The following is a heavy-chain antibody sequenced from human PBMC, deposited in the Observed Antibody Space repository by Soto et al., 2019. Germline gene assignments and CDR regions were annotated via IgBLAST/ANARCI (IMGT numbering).Heavy chain of an antibody. D-gene: IGHD3-22*01. J-gene: IGHJ4*02. Sequence: EVQLVESGGGLVQPGGSLRLSCAASGFSFSDYYINWVRQAPGKGLEWVGRTRNKASSYTTDYAAFVKGRFTISRDDSKNLIYLQMNSLKTEDTAVYYCAREGSSSGPDYEYWGQGTVVTVSS. CDR2: TRNKASSYTT. CDR1: GFSFSDYY. V-gene: IGHV3-72*01. CDR3: AREGSSSGPDYEY.